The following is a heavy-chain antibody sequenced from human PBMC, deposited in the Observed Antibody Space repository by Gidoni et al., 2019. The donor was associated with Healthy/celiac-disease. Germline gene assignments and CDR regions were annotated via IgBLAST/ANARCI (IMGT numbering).Heavy chain of an antibody. CDR2: ISSSSSTI. CDR1: GFPFGSYS. Sequence: EVQLVESGGGLLQLGGSLSLSCAASGFPFGSYSMNWVRQAPGKGLEWVSYISSSSSTIYYADSVKGRFTISRDNAKNSLYLQMNSLRDEDTAVYYCARVGEDIVVVPAAISDYWGQGTLVTVSS. CDR3: ARVGEDIVVVPAAISDY. J-gene: IGHJ4*02. V-gene: IGHV3-48*02. D-gene: IGHD2-2*02.